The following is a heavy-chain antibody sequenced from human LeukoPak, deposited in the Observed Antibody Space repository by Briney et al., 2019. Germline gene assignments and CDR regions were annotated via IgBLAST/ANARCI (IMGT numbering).Heavy chain of an antibody. J-gene: IGHJ6*02. CDR1: GFTFSSYG. Sequence: GGSLRLSCAASGFTFSSYGMSWVRQAPGKGLEWVANIKQDGSEKHYVDSVKGRFTISRDNAKNSLYLQMNSLRAEDTAVYYCARDSLINWGPGYYYYGMDVWGQGTTVTVSS. CDR2: IKQDGSEK. D-gene: IGHD7-27*01. CDR3: ARDSLINWGPGYYYYGMDV. V-gene: IGHV3-7*01.